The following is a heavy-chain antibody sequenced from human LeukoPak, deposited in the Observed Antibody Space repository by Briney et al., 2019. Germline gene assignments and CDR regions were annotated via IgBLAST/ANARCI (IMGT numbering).Heavy chain of an antibody. V-gene: IGHV1-69*01. Sequence: ASVKVSCKASGGTFSSYAISWVRQAPGQGLEWMGGIIPIFGTANYAQKFQGRVTITADESTSTAYMELGSLRSEDTAVYYCASTLGYCSGGSCSHWFDPWGQGTLVTVSS. D-gene: IGHD2-15*01. J-gene: IGHJ5*02. CDR1: GGTFSSYA. CDR2: IIPIFGTA. CDR3: ASTLGYCSGGSCSHWFDP.